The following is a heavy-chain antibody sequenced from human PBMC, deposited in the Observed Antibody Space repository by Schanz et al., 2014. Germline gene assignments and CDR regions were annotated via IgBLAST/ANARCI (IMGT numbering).Heavy chain of an antibody. CDR1: GYTFTGYY. J-gene: IGHJ5*02. CDR3: ARESVSRTRLFDP. Sequence: QVQLVQSGAEVKKPGASVKVSCQTSGYTFTGYYLHWVRQIPTQGLEWVGWINPLNGGTNYAQKFQGRVSMTRDTSINTAYMELSSLTSADTAVYYCARESVSRTRLFDPWGQGTLVTVSS. V-gene: IGHV1-2*02. CDR2: INPLNGGT. D-gene: IGHD3-3*01.